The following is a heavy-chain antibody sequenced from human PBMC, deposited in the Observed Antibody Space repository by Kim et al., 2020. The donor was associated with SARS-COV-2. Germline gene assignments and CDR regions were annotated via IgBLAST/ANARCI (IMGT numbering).Heavy chain of an antibody. Sequence: SVKVSCKASGYTFTSYDINWVRQATGQGLEWMGWMNPNSGNTGYAQKFQGRVTMTRNTSISTAYMELSSLRSEDTAVYYCASYYYGSGIKSHYGMDVWGQGTTVTVSS. V-gene: IGHV1-8*01. J-gene: IGHJ6*02. CDR3: ASYYYGSGIKSHYGMDV. CDR2: MNPNSGNT. D-gene: IGHD3-10*01. CDR1: GYTFTSYD.